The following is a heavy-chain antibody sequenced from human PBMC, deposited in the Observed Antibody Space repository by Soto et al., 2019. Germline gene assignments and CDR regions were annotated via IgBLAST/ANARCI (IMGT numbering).Heavy chain of an antibody. CDR3: ARVYSNYGDYYYYYGMDV. Sequence: ASVKVSCKASGYTFTSYDINWVRQATGQGLEWMGWMSPNSGNTGYAQKFQGRVTMTRNTSISTAYMELSSLRSEDTAVYYCARVYSNYGDYYYYYGMDVWGQGTTVTVSS. CDR2: MSPNSGNT. J-gene: IGHJ6*02. D-gene: IGHD4-4*01. V-gene: IGHV1-8*01. CDR1: GYTFTSYD.